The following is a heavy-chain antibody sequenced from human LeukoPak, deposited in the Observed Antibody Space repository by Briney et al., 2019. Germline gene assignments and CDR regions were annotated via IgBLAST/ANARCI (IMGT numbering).Heavy chain of an antibody. J-gene: IGHJ4*02. CDR2: INHSGST. D-gene: IGHD3-22*01. CDR3: ARPAYYYDSSGYYTMRLGGGPFDY. V-gene: IGHV4-34*01. CDR1: GVSVSNFY. Sequence: SETLSLTCTVSGVSVSNFYWSWIRQPAGKGLEWIGEINHSGSTNYNPSLKSRVTISVDTSKNQFSLKLSSVTAADTAVYYCARPAYYYDSSGYYTMRLGGGPFDYWGQGTLVTVSS.